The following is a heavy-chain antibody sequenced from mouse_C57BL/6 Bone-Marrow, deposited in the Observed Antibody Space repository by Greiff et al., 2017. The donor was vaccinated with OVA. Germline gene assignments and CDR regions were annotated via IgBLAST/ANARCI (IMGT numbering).Heavy chain of an antibody. V-gene: IGHV3-6*01. CDR1: GYSITSGYY. CDR2: ISYDGSN. D-gene: IGHD2-1*01. J-gene: IGHJ3*01. CDR3: ARGYGNYAD. Sequence: EVQLQESGPGLVKPSQSLSLTCSVTGYSITSGYYWNWIRQFPGNILEWMGYISYDGSNNYNPSLKNRISITRDTSKNQFFLKLNSVTTEDTATYYCARGYGNYADWGQGTLVTVSA.